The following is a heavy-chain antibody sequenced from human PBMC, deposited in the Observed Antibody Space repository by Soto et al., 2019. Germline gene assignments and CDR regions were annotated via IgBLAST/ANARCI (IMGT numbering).Heavy chain of an antibody. CDR2: MNPNSGNT. Sequence: QVQLVQSGAEVKKPGASVKVSCKASGYTFTSYDINWVRQATGQGLEWMGWMNPNSGNTGYAQKFQGRVTMTRNTXXXXXXXXXXXLXSXXXXXYYXAREKVGGLDYWGHGTLVTVSS. CDR3: AREKVGGLDY. J-gene: IGHJ4*01. CDR1: GYTFTSYD. V-gene: IGHV1-8*01. D-gene: IGHD2-15*01.